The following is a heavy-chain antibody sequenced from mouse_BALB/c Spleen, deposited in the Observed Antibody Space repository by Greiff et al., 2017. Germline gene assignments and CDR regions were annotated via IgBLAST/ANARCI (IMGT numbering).Heavy chain of an antibody. D-gene: IGHD2-4*01. CDR2: ISYSGST. J-gene: IGHJ4*01. Sequence: EVQLLESGPGLVKPSQSLSLTCTVTGYSITSYYAWHWIRQFPGNKLEWMGYISYSGSTSYNPSLKSRISITRDTSKNQFFLQLNSVTTEDTATYYFEGRDDDDAMDDWGQGTSVTVSS. CDR1: GYSITSYYA. V-gene: IGHV3-2*02. CDR3: EGRDDDDAMDD.